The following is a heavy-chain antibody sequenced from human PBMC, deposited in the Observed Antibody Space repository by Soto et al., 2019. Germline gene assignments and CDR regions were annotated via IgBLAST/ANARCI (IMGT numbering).Heavy chain of an antibody. D-gene: IGHD3-3*01. CDR1: GFTFSCYS. V-gene: IGHV3-48*02. Sequence: PGGSLRLSCAASGFTFSCYSMKWVRQAPGEGLEWVSYISSSAGIIYYADSVKGRFTISRDNAKNSLYLQMNSLRDEDTAVYYCAREGVIGGWGSGYFKSNYYYYGMDVWGQGTTVTVSS. J-gene: IGHJ6*02. CDR2: ISSSAGII. CDR3: AREGVIGGWGSGYFKSNYYYYGMDV.